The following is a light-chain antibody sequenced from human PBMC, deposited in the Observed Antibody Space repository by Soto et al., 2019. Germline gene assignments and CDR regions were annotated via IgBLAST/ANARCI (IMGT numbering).Light chain of an antibody. Sequence: EIVLTQSPGTLSLSPGERATLSCRASQSVNNNFLAWYQQRPGQSPRLLIYGASSRATGIPDRFSGSGSGTDFTLTVNSLEPEDFAVYYCQQHGTSPFTFGPGTIVDIK. J-gene: IGKJ3*01. V-gene: IGKV3-20*01. CDR2: GAS. CDR3: QQHGTSPFT. CDR1: QSVNNNF.